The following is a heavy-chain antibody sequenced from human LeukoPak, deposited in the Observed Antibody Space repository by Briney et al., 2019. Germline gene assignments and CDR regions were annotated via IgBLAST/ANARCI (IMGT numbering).Heavy chain of an antibody. Sequence: SETLSLTCAVYGGSFSGYYWSWIRQPPGKGLEWIGEINHSGSTNYNPSLKSRITISVDTSKNQLSLKLTSVTAADTAVYYCVYDSSGYYYNFDYWGQGTLVTVSS. D-gene: IGHD3-22*01. CDR3: VYDSSGYYYNFDY. J-gene: IGHJ4*02. CDR2: INHSGST. CDR1: GGSFSGYY. V-gene: IGHV4-34*01.